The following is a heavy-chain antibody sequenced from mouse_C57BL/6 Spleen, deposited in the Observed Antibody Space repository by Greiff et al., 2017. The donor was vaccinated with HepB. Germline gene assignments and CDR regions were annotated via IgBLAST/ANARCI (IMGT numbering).Heavy chain of an antibody. CDR1: GFSLTSYG. J-gene: IGHJ4*01. D-gene: IGHD2-4*01. CDR3: ARHEDYDYYAMDY. Sequence: VQRVESGPGLVAPSQSLSITCTVSGFSLTSYGVHWVRQPPGKGLEWLVVIWSDGSTTYNSALKSRLSISKDNSKSQVFLKMNSLQTDDTAMYYCARHEDYDYYAMDYWGQGTSVTVSS. CDR2: IWSDGST. V-gene: IGHV2-6-1*01.